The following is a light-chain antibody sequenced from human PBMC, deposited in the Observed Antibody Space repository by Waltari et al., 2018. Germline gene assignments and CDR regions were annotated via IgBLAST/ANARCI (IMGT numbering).Light chain of an antibody. V-gene: IGKV3-15*01. CDR2: GAS. J-gene: IGKJ4*01. CDR3: QQYKNWPPLT. CDR1: QSVDRN. Sequence: EIVLTQSPATLSLSPGERATLSCRASQSVDRNLAWYQQKPGQSPRLLINGASRRATDIPDRFSGSGSGTDFTLTISSLEPEDFAVYYCQQYKNWPPLTFGGGTKVEIK.